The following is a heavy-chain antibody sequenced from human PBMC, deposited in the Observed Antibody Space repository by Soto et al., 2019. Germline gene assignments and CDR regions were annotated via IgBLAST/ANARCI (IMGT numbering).Heavy chain of an antibody. Sequence: QVQLVQSGAEVKKPGSSVKVSCKASGGTFRSYAITWVRRAPGQGLEWLGGIIPILNSPAYAQKFQARVVMTADETTNTANVELNSLRFDDTAVYYCARDAPYCTSTTCPKFYDMDVWGQGTTVTVAS. CDR3: ARDAPYCTSTTCPKFYDMDV. V-gene: IGHV1-69*01. J-gene: IGHJ6*02. CDR2: IIPILNSP. D-gene: IGHD2-2*01. CDR1: GGTFRSYA.